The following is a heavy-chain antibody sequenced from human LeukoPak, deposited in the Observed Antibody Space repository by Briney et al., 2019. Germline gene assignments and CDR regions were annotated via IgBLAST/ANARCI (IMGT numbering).Heavy chain of an antibody. J-gene: IGHJ4*02. CDR3: AKEASGYGYYFDY. CDR2: ISDSGGTT. D-gene: IGHD3-10*01. CDR1: GFTFSTYA. V-gene: IGHV3-23*01. Sequence: GGSLRLSCAASGFTFSTYAMTWVRQAPGKGLEWVSVISDSGGTTFYADSVKGRFTISRDNSKNTLYLQMSSLRAEDTAVYYCAKEASGYGYYFDYWGQGTLVTVSS.